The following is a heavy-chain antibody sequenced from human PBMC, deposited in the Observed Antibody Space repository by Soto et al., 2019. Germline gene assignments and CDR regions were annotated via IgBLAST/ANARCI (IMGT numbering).Heavy chain of an antibody. CDR2: ISPNSGGT. CDR1: GYTFTSYG. D-gene: IGHD6-19*01. CDR3: ARDQTGYSSGWSSVAMDV. J-gene: IGHJ6*02. Sequence: QVQLVQSGAEVKKPGASVKVSCKASGYTFTSYGISWVRQAPGQGLEWMGWISPNSGGTKFAQKFQGRVTMTRDTSISTVYMEYSRLRSDDTAIYYCARDQTGYSSGWSSVAMDVWGQGTTVTVS. V-gene: IGHV1-2*02.